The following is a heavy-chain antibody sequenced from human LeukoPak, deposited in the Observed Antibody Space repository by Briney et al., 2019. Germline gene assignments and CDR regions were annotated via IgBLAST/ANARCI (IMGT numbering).Heavy chain of an antibody. Sequence: GGSLRLPCAASGFTFGDYAMHWVRQAPGEGLEWVSGISKDSRTIVYADSVKGRFTISRDNAKKSLYLQMGSLTTDDTAFYYCAAKKGGTASFDYWGQGTLVTVSP. D-gene: IGHD1-7*01. CDR1: GFTFGDYA. J-gene: IGHJ4*02. V-gene: IGHV3-9*01. CDR3: AAKKGGTASFDY. CDR2: ISKDSRTI.